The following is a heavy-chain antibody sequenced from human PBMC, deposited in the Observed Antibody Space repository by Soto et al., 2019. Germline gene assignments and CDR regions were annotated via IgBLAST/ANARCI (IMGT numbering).Heavy chain of an antibody. Sequence: GESLKISCKGSGYSFTSYWISWVRQMPGKGLEWMGRIDPSDSYTNYSPSFQGHVTISADKSISTAYLQWSSLKASDTAMYYCARHRDGDYEYDYWGQGTLVTVSS. CDR3: ARHRDGDYEYDY. V-gene: IGHV5-10-1*01. CDR1: GYSFTSYW. J-gene: IGHJ4*02. D-gene: IGHD4-17*01. CDR2: IDPSDSYT.